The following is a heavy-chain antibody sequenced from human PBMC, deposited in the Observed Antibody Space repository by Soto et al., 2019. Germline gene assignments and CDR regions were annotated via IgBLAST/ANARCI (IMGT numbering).Heavy chain of an antibody. J-gene: IGHJ6*02. Sequence: SETLSLTCTVSGGSISSYSWSWIRQPAGKGLEWIGRIYTSGLTHYNPPLRGRVAIIGDTSKSRFSVRLNSLSAADTAVYYCPRLAAEGVAAGSTMDGWGQEPTVTVS. V-gene: IGHV4-4*07. CDR2: IYTSGLT. D-gene: IGHD6-13*01. CDR3: PRLAAEGVAAGSTMDG. CDR1: GGSISSYS.